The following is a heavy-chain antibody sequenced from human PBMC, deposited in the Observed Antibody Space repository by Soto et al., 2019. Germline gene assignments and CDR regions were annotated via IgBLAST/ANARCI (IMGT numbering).Heavy chain of an antibody. J-gene: IGHJ6*02. Sequence: QAQLVQSGADVKKPGASVKVSCKASGYSFTDHYMHWVRQAPGQGLEWLGWINPNTGVTHFAQKFQGWVTMTRDTPINTAYMELTRLKSDDTAFYYCVRSPEDFRYGLDVWGQGTTVTVSS. CDR3: VRSPEDFRYGLDV. V-gene: IGHV1-2*04. CDR1: GYSFTDHY. CDR2: INPNTGVT.